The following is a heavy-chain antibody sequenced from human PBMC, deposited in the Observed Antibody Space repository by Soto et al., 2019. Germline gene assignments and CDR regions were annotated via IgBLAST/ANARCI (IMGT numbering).Heavy chain of an antibody. CDR2: ISAYNGNT. V-gene: IGHV1-18*01. CDR3: ARRGYSYGLSDGFEI. D-gene: IGHD5-18*01. J-gene: IGHJ3*02. Sequence: ASVKVSCKASGYTFTSYGISWVRQAPGQGLEWMGWISAYNGNTNYAQKFRGRVTMTTDTSTSTAYMELRSLRSDDTAVYYCARRGYSYGLSDGFEIWGQGTMVTVSS. CDR1: GYTFTSYG.